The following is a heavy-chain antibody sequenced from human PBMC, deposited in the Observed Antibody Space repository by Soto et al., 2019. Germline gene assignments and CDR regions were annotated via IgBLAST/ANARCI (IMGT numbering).Heavy chain of an antibody. D-gene: IGHD3-22*01. CDR2: VYYAGTT. J-gene: IGHJ4*02. V-gene: IGHV4-59*01. Sequence: QVQLEESGPGLVRPSETLSLTCTVSGDAIRSDPWNWIRQTPGKGLEWIGYVYYAGTTKYNPSVNSRVTILVDRSKNQFSLKLASVTPEDTAAYFCARGHYYDSSVLFDFWGQGSLVTVSS. CDR3: ARGHYYDSSVLFDF. CDR1: GDAIRSDP.